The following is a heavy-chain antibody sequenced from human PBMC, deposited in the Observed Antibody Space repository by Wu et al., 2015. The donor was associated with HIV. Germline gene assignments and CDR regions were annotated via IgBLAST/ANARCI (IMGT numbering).Heavy chain of an antibody. CDR2: INPNSGGT. D-gene: IGHD3/OR15-3a*01. J-gene: IGHJ3*02. CDR3: ARGDWAGTDAFDI. V-gene: IGHV1-2*02. Sequence: QVQLVQSGAEVKKPGASVKVSCRTSGYTFDLYYIYWVRQAPGQGFEWMGWINPNSGGTNSAQKFQGRVTMTRDTSISTAYMELSRLRSDDTAVYYCARGDWAGTDAFDIWGQGTMVTVSS. CDR1: GYTFDLYY.